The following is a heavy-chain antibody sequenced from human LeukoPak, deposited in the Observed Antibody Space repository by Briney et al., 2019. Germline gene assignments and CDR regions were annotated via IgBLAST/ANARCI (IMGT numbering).Heavy chain of an antibody. CDR2: ISSSSSYI. V-gene: IGHV3-21*01. CDR1: GFTFSSYS. D-gene: IGHD5-18*01. CDR3: ARDIDTDSDAFDI. J-gene: IGHJ3*02. Sequence: GGSLRLSCAASGFTFSSYSMNWVRQAPGKGLEWVSSISSSSSYIYYADSVKGRFTISRDNANISLYLQMNSLRAEDTAVYYCARDIDTDSDAFDIWGQGTMVTVSS.